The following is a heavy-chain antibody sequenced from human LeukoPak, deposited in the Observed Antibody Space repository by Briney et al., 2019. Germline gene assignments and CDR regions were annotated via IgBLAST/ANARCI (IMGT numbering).Heavy chain of an antibody. V-gene: IGHV4-59*01. CDR2: VYYAGIT. CDR3: ARQGYKSGWYPTFDF. J-gene: IGHJ4*02. D-gene: IGHD6-19*01. CDR1: GDSIGTYY. Sequence: SETLSLTCTVSGDSIGTYYWSWIRRPPGKGLEWIGHVYYAGITDYNPSLQSRVTISVDPSRNQLSLKLNSVTAVDTAVYYCARQGYKSGWYPTFDFWGPGTQVIVSS.